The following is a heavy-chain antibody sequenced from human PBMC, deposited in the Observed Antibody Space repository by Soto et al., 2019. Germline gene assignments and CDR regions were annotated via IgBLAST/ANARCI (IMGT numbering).Heavy chain of an antibody. CDR3: AREGGGNYYFDS. CDR1: GFTVSSYY. Sequence: VQLVESGGGLIQPGGSLRLSCAVSGFTVSSYYMNWVRQAPGKGLEWVSVIYRGGNTYYADSVKGRFTISRDNSKNTLYLQMNSLRAEDTALYFCAREGGGNYYFDSWGQGTLVTVSS. J-gene: IGHJ4*02. CDR2: IYRGGNT. D-gene: IGHD2-15*01. V-gene: IGHV3-53*01.